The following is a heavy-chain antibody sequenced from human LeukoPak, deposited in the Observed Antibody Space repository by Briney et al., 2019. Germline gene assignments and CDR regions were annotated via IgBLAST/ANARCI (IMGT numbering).Heavy chain of an antibody. V-gene: IGHV4-34*01. Sequence: SETQSLTCAVSGAPFSNFYWSWIRQYPGKGLEWIGEINHSGYTKYNPSIKSRVTRSVDTSKKQFSLKVNSVTAADTAVYYCARQLYGSDYWGQGTLVTVSS. CDR1: GAPFSNFY. CDR2: INHSGYT. CDR3: ARQLYGSDY. J-gene: IGHJ4*02. D-gene: IGHD1-1*01.